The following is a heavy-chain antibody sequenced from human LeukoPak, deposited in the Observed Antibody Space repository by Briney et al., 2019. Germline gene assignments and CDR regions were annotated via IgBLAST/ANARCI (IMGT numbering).Heavy chain of an antibody. CDR3: ARHASRYQLLG. CDR1: GGSISSSSYY. D-gene: IGHD2-2*01. J-gene: IGHJ4*02. V-gene: IGHV4-39*01. CDR2: IYYSGST. Sequence: SETLSLTCTVSGGSISSSSYYWGWIRQPPGKGLEWIGSIYYSGSTYYNPSLKSRVTISVDTSKNQFSLKLSSVTAADTAVYYCARHASRYQLLGWGQGTLVTVSS.